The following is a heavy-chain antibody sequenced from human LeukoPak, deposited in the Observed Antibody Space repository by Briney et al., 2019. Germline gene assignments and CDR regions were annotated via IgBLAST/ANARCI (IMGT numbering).Heavy chain of an antibody. CDR2: LSYDGNEK. CDR1: GFTFSIYA. Sequence: GGSLRLSCAASGFTFSIYAMHWVRQAPGKGLEWVAVLSYDGNEKYYTDSVKGRFTISRDNSKNTLYLQMNSLRAEDTAVYYCAKPLRQGYYDILTGGTYFDYWGQGTLVTVSS. V-gene: IGHV3-30*04. CDR3: AKPLRQGYYDILTGGTYFDY. J-gene: IGHJ4*02. D-gene: IGHD3-9*01.